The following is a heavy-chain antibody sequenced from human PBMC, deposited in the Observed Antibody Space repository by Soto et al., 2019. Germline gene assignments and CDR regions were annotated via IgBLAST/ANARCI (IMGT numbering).Heavy chain of an antibody. CDR3: ASSPHAYCSSTSCSLARFDP. CDR1: GGTFSSYA. D-gene: IGHD2-2*01. Sequence: SVKVSCKXSGGTFSSYAISWVRQAPGQGLEWMGGIIPIFGTANYAQKFQGRVTITADESTSTAYMELSSLRSEDTAVYYCASSPHAYCSSTSCSLARFDPWGQGTLVTVSS. CDR2: IIPIFGTA. V-gene: IGHV1-69*13. J-gene: IGHJ5*02.